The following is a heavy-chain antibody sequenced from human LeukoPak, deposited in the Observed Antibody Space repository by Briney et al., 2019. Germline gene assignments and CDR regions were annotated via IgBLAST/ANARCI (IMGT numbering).Heavy chain of an antibody. CDR3: ARSRDGYVGGGFDY. J-gene: IGHJ4*02. CDR2: IIPIFGTA. D-gene: IGHD5-24*01. V-gene: IGHV1-69*05. Sequence: ASVKVSCKASGYTFTGYYMHWVRQAPGQGLEWMGGIIPIFGTANYAQKFQGRVTITTDESTSAAYMELSSLRSEDTAVYYCARSRDGYVGGGFDYWGQGTLVTVSS. CDR1: GYTFTGYY.